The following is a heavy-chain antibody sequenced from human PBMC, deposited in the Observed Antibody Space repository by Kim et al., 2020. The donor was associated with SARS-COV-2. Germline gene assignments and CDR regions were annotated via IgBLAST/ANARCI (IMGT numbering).Heavy chain of an antibody. D-gene: IGHD2-8*01. V-gene: IGHV3-74*01. CDR2: IHSDGSGT. Sequence: GGSLRLSCAASGFTFSSYWMHWVRQVPGKGLVWVSYIHSDGSGTSYADSVRGRFTISRDNAKSTLWLQMNSLRAEDTAVYYCARETKTGGSGVFDIWGQGTMVTVSS. J-gene: IGHJ3*02. CDR3: ARETKTGGSGVFDI. CDR1: GFTFSSYW.